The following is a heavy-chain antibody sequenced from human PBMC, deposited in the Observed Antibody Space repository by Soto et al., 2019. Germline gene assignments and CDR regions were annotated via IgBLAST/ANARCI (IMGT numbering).Heavy chain of an antibody. CDR2: ISSSSSTI. Sequence: GGSLRLSCAASGFTFSSYSMNWVRQAPGKGLEWVSYISSSSSTIYYADSVKGRFTISRDNAKNSLYLQMNSLRAEDTAVYYCASPYYMDVWGKGTTVTVSS. J-gene: IGHJ6*03. CDR1: GFTFSSYS. V-gene: IGHV3-48*01. CDR3: ASPYYMDV.